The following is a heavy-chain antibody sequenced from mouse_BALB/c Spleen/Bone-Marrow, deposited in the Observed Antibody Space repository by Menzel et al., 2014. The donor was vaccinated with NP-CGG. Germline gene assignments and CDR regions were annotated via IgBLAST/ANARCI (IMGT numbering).Heavy chain of an antibody. D-gene: IGHD1-1*01. Sequence: QVQLQQPGPSLVQPSQSLSITCTVSCFSLTNYGIYWVRQSPGKGLEWLGVIWRGGTTDYNAAFMSRLSITKDNSKSQVFFKMNSLQADDTAIYYCAKGHYGSSPFAYWGQGTLVTVSA. CDR2: IWRGGTT. J-gene: IGHJ3*01. CDR3: AKGHYGSSPFAY. CDR1: CFSLTNYG. V-gene: IGHV2-5-1*01.